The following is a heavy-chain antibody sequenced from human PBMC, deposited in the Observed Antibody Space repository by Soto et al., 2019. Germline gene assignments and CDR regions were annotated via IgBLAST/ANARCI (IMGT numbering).Heavy chain of an antibody. V-gene: IGHV3-9*01. D-gene: IGHD3-10*01. J-gene: IGHJ5*02. CDR3: AKSSSFEFGSASQDL. CDR1: GFTFDDYA. CDR2: INWNSATV. Sequence: EVQLVESGGGLAQPGRSLRISCVASGFTFDDYAMHWVRLSPGKGLEWVSGINWNSATVGYADSVKGRFTISRDNAKNSLFLQMSSLRPEDTAFYYCAKSSSFEFGSASQDLWGQGTLVTVSS.